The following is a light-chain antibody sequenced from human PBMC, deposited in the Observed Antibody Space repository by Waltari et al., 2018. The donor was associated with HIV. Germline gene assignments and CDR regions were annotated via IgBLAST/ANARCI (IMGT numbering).Light chain of an antibody. Sequence: QSVLAQPPSASGTPGPRLTISCSGSRSNIGSNPVNWYQHFPGTAPKLLIYVDSLRASGVPARVSGSKFGTSASLVITGLQSGDEADYYCSTWDDRLNGPVVFGGGTRLTVL. CDR1: RSNIGSNP. V-gene: IGLV1-44*01. J-gene: IGLJ2*01. CDR2: VDS. CDR3: STWDDRLNGPVV.